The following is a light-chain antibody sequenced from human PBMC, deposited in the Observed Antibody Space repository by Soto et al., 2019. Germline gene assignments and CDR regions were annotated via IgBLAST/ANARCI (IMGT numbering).Light chain of an antibody. V-gene: IGKV3-20*01. J-gene: IGKJ1*01. CDR2: GAS. Sequence: EIVLTQSPGTLSLSPGDRATLSCRASQSVNSNYLAWYQRKPGQAPRLLIYGASNRATDIPYRFSASGSGTDFTLTITRLEAEDFAVYYCQQYESTPPTCGQGTKVEVK. CDR3: QQYESTPPT. CDR1: QSVNSNY.